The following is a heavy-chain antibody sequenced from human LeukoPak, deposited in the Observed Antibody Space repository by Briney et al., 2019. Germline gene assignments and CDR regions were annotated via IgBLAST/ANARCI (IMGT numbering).Heavy chain of an antibody. CDR3: ARVSVYSSSWEDAFDI. D-gene: IGHD6-13*01. V-gene: IGHV5-51*01. CDR2: IYPGDSDT. J-gene: IGHJ3*02. Sequence: GASLKISCKGSGSSFTNYWIGWVRPLPGKGLESMGIIYPGDSDTRYSPSFQGQVTISADKSISTAYLQWSSLKASDTAMYYCARVSVYSSSWEDAFDIWGQGTMVTVSS. CDR1: GSSFTNYW.